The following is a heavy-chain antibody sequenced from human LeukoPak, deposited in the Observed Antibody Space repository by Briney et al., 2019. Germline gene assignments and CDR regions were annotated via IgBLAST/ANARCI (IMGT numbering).Heavy chain of an antibody. J-gene: IGHJ3*02. D-gene: IGHD1-26*01. V-gene: IGHV3-23*01. Sequence: YAXXXVRQAPGKGLEWVPAISGGGGNTYYADSVKGRFTISRDNSKNTLYLQMNSLRAEDTAVYYCGKNRYSGSLSPFDIWGQGTMVTVSS. CDR1: YA. CDR2: ISGGGGNT. CDR3: GKNRYSGSLSPFDI.